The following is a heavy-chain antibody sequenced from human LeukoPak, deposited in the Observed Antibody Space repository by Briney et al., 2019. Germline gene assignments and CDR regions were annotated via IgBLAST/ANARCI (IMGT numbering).Heavy chain of an antibody. CDR1: GYTFTSYY. Sequence: ASVKVSCKASGYTFTSYYMHWVRQAPGQGLEWMGIINPSGGSTSYAQKFQGRVTITTDESTSTAYMELSSLRSEDTAVYYCARDPYSGSTGGDYWGQGTLVTVSS. V-gene: IGHV1-46*01. CDR3: ARDPYSGSTGGDY. CDR2: INPSGGST. J-gene: IGHJ4*02. D-gene: IGHD5-12*01.